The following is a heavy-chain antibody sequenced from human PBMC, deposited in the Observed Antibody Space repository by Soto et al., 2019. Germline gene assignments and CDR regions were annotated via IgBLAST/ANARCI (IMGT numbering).Heavy chain of an antibody. CDR3: AKYRRTEAEGFTLDY. D-gene: IGHD6-13*01. CDR1: GDSINNYY. V-gene: IGHV4-59*01. CDR2: IYYTGSP. Sequence: SETLSLTCTVSGDSINNYYWSWIRQPPGKRLEWIGYIYYTGSPTYNPPLESPVTMSVDTSKNQFSLKLNSVHAAATDVYYCAKYRRTEAEGFTLDYWGRGTLVTVSS. J-gene: IGHJ4*02.